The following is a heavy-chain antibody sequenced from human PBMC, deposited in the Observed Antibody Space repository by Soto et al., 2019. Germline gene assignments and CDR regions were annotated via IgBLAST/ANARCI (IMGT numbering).Heavy chain of an antibody. D-gene: IGHD6-19*01. V-gene: IGHV4-30-2*02. CDR3: ARHSSGSTNMFFSGNLDY. CDR1: GGSISSGGYS. J-gene: IGHJ4*02. CDR2: IYHSGST. Sequence: SETLSLTCAVSGGSISSGGYSWSWIRQPPGKGLEWIGYIYHSGSTNYNPSLKSRVTISVDKSKNQFSLKLSSVTAADTAVYYCARHSSGSTNMFFSGNLDYWGQGTLVTVSS.